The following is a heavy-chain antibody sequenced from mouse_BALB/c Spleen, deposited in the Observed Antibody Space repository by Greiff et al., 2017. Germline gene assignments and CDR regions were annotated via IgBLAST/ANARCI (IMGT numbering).Heavy chain of an antibody. Sequence: EVQLQQSGPELVKPGASVKISCKASGYSFTGYYMHWVKQSHVKSLEWIGRINPYNGATSYNQNFKDKASLTVDKSSSTAYMELHSLTSEDSAVYYCARSASFLDYWGQGTTLTVSS. J-gene: IGHJ2*01. CDR3: ARSASFLDY. D-gene: IGHD6-1*01. V-gene: IGHV1-26*01. CDR2: INPYNGAT. CDR1: GYSFTGYY.